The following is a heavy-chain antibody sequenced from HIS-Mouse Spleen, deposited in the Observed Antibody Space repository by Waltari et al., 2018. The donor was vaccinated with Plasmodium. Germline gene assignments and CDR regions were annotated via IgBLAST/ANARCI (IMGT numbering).Heavy chain of an antibody. J-gene: IGHJ4*02. D-gene: IGHD6-19*01. CDR1: GFTFSGDG. Sequence: QVQLVESGGGVVQPGRSLRLSCAASGFTFSGDGMHWVRQAPGKGLEWVAVISHDGSNKYYADSVKGRFTISRDNSKNTLYLQMNSLRAEDTAVYYCAKEGYSSGVFFFDYWGQGTLVTVSS. V-gene: IGHV3-30*18. CDR3: AKEGYSSGVFFFDY. CDR2: ISHDGSNK.